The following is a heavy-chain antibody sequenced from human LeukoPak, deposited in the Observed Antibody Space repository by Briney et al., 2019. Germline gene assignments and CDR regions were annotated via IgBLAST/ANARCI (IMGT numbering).Heavy chain of an antibody. V-gene: IGHV4-30-4*08. J-gene: IGHJ4*02. CDR3: ARGITMVRGPPDY. Sequence: SETLSLTCTVSGGSISSGDYYWSWIRQPPGKGLEWIGYIYYSRSTYYNPSLKSRVTISVDTSKNQLSLKLSSVTAADTAVYYCARGITMVRGPPDYWGQGTLVTVSS. CDR1: GGSISSGDYY. CDR2: IYYSRST. D-gene: IGHD3-10*01.